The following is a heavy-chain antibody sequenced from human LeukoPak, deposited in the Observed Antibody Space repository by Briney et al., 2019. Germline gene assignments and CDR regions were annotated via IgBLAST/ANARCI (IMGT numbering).Heavy chain of an antibody. V-gene: IGHV4-59*08. CDR1: GGSITNFY. J-gene: IGHJ2*01. CDR3: AASRWYFDV. Sequence: SEALSLTCTVSGGSITNFYWSWVRQPPGKRLEWLGFIYYTGSTTYNPSLESRVTISVDTSKNQFSLRLRSVTAADTAVYYCAASRWYFDVWGRGVVVAVSS. CDR2: IYYTGST.